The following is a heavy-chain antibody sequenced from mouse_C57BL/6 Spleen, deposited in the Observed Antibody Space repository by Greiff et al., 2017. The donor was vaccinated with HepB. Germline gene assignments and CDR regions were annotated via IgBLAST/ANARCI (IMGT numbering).Heavy chain of an antibody. CDR2: INYDGSST. J-gene: IGHJ2*01. CDR1: GFTFSDYY. V-gene: IGHV5-16*01. D-gene: IGHD2-1*01. CDR3: ARAYGNYFDY. Sequence: EVKVVESEGGLVQPGSSMKLSCTASGFTFSDYYMAWVRQVPEKGLEWVANINYDGSSTYYLDSLKSRFIISRDNAKNILYLQMSSLKSEDTATYYCARAYGNYFDYWGQGTTLTVSS.